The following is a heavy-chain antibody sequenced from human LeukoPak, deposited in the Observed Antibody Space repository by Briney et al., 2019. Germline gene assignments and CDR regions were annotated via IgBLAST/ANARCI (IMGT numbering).Heavy chain of an antibody. CDR1: GGSISSGSYY. V-gene: IGHV4-39*07. CDR2: IYYSGST. CDR3: AREFDGGSYYSVDY. Sequence: SQTLSLTCTVSGGSISSGSYYWGWIRQPPGKGLEWIGSIYYSGSTYYNPSLKSRVTISVDTSKNQFSLKLSSVTAADTAVYYCAREFDGGSYYSVDYWGQGTLVTVSS. D-gene: IGHD1-26*01. J-gene: IGHJ4*02.